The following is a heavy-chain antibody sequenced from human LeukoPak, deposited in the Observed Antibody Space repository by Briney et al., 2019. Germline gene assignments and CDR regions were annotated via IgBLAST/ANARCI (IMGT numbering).Heavy chain of an antibody. CDR1: GYTFTSYG. Sequence: ASVKVSCKASGYTFTSYGISWVRQAPGQGLEWMGWISGYNGNTNYAQKLQGRVTMTTDTSTSTAYMELRSLRSDDTAVYYCARDLGQYYDTSDNWFDPWGQGTLVTVSS. J-gene: IGHJ5*02. CDR2: ISGYNGNT. V-gene: IGHV1-18*01. CDR3: ARDLGQYYDTSDNWFDP. D-gene: IGHD3-22*01.